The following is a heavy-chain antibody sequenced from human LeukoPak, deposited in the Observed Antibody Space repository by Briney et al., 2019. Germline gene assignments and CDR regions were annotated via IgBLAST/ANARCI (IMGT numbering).Heavy chain of an antibody. CDR3: ARQYYYGSGSYGDY. CDR2: INHSGST. CDR1: GGSISSSSYY. J-gene: IGHJ4*02. Sequence: SETLSLTCTVSGGSISSSSYYWSWIRQPPGKGLEWIGEINHSGSTNYNPSLKSRVTISVDTSKNQFSLKLSSVTAADTAVYYCARQYYYGSGSYGDYWGQGTLVTVSS. D-gene: IGHD3-10*01. V-gene: IGHV4-39*01.